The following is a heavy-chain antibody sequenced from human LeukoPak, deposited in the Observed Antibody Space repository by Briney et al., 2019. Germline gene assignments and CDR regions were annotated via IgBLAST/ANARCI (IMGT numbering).Heavy chain of an antibody. CDR3: AKPARTDYADY. Sequence: GGSLRLSCAASGLTFTSYAMNWVRQAPGKGLEWVSSISGSGGSTYYADSVKGRFGISRDNSKNTLYLQMNSLRAEDTAIYYCAKPARTDYADYWGQGTLVTVSS. V-gene: IGHV3-23*01. CDR2: ISGSGGST. CDR1: GLTFTSYA. D-gene: IGHD1-14*01. J-gene: IGHJ4*02.